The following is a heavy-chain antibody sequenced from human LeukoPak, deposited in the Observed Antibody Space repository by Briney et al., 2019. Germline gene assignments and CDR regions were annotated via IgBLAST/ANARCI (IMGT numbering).Heavy chain of an antibody. CDR1: GFTFXNYX. CDR2: IXXDESEK. V-gene: IGHV3-7*01. D-gene: IGHD3-22*01. CDR3: ARVYYQDSGTSYRHLDY. J-gene: IGHJ4*02. Sequence: PGXSXXLXXAXXGFTFXNYXXTWVRQVPGKGXXXVXSIXXDESEKYFLDSVKGRFTISRDNAENSLYLKMNSLRAEDTAVYYCARVYYQDSGTSYRHLDYWGQGTLVTVSS.